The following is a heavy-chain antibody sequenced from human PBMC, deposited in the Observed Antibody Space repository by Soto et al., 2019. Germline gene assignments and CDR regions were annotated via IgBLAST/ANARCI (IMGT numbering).Heavy chain of an antibody. CDR3: VRGKNSFDF. V-gene: IGHV3-72*01. CDR1: GFTFSDHY. Sequence: EVQLVESGGGLVQPGGSLRLSCAVSGFTFSDHYMDWVRQTPGKGLEWVGRSRTKAHSYSTEYAASVKGRFTISRDDSKNSLYLQMNSLTTDDTAVYYCVRGKNSFDFWGQGTLVTVSS. CDR2: SRTKAHSYST. J-gene: IGHJ4*02.